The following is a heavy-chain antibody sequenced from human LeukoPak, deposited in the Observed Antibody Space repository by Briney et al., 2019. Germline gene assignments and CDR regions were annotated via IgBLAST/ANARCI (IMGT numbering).Heavy chain of an antibody. CDR1: GGTFSNYA. J-gene: IGHJ6*03. CDR3: ARYHYDILTGPMYYMDV. Sequence: ASVKVSCKASGGTFSNYAISWVRQAPGQGLEWMGWISAYNGNTNYAQKLQGRVTMTTDTSTSTAYMELRSLRSDDTAVYYCARYHYDILTGPMYYMDVWGKGTTVTISS. V-gene: IGHV1-18*01. D-gene: IGHD3-9*01. CDR2: ISAYNGNT.